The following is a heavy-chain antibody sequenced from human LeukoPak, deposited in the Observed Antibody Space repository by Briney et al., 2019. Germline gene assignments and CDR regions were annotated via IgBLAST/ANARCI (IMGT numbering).Heavy chain of an antibody. J-gene: IGHJ4*02. Sequence: GGSLRLSCAASGFIFSSYSMSWVRQAPGKGLEWVSGISGSGDNTYYADSVKGRFTISRDNSRNTLYVQANSLGTEDTAAYYCAEGSYYDSSGSFYFDYWGQGTLVTVSS. CDR3: AEGSYYDSSGSFYFDY. V-gene: IGHV3-23*01. CDR2: ISGSGDNT. CDR1: GFIFSSYS. D-gene: IGHD3-22*01.